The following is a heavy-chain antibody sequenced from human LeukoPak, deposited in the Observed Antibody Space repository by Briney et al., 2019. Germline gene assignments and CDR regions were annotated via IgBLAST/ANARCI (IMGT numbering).Heavy chain of an antibody. CDR2: IYHSGST. CDR1: GGSISSSNW. V-gene: IGHV4-4*02. CDR3: ARRLAGAVAAHNWFDP. Sequence: PSETLSLTCAVSGGSISSSNWWSWVRQPPGKGLEWIGEIYHSGSTNYNPSLKSRVTLSVDKSKNQFSLKLSSVTAADTAVYYCARRLAGAVAAHNWFDPWGQGTLVTVSS. J-gene: IGHJ5*02. D-gene: IGHD6-19*01.